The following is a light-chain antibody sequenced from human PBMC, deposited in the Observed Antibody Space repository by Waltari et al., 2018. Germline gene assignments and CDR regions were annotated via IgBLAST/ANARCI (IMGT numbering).Light chain of an antibody. CDR1: QSVGSS. CDR3: QQRSNWPPIT. CDR2: DAS. V-gene: IGKV3-11*01. Sequence: EIVLTQSPVTLSLAPGERATLSCWASQSVGSSLAWYQPKPGQAPRLLMYDASNRATGVPARFNGSGSGTDFTLTIISLQSEDSAVYYCQQRSNWPPITFGQGTRLEIK. J-gene: IGKJ5*01.